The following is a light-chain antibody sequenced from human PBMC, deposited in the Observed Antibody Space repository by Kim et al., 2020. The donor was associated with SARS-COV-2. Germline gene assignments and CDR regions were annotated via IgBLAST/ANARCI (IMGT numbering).Light chain of an antibody. Sequence: LSPGERATPSCRASQSVSSYLAWYQQRPGQAPRLLIYDTSNRATDIPARFSGSGSGTDFTLTISSLEPEDFAVYYCQQRSNWPLTFGGGTKVDIK. J-gene: IGKJ4*01. CDR1: QSVSSY. V-gene: IGKV3-11*01. CDR3: QQRSNWPLT. CDR2: DTS.